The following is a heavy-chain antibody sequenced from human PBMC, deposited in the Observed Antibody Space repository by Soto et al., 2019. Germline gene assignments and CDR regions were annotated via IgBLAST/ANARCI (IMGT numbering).Heavy chain of an antibody. V-gene: IGHV3-21*02. J-gene: IGHJ6*02. CDR3: PRDRAQLRGGYYHYYGMAA. D-gene: IGHD1-26*01. CDR1: EFTFSVYS. Sequence: DVQLEESGGGLVKPGGSLRLSCVASEFTFSVYSMNWVRQAPGKGLEWVSSISSGSSYIYYADSVKGRFTISRDNDKSSLFLRMNSLRVDDPAVYYCPRDRAQLRGGYYHYYGMAAWGRGMTVTVSS. CDR2: ISSGSSYI.